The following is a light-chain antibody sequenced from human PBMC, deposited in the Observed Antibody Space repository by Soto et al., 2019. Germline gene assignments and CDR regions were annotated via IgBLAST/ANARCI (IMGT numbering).Light chain of an antibody. CDR1: QSITSSY. Sequence: VLTQSPVTLSLSPGDRATLSCRTSQSITSSYLAWYQQRPGQAPRLLIYGASSRATSIPDRFSGSGSGTDFALNISRLETEDFAVYYCQHYNSSPPMYTLGHGTKLEIK. CDR3: QHYNSSPPMYT. J-gene: IGKJ2*01. V-gene: IGKV3-20*01. CDR2: GAS.